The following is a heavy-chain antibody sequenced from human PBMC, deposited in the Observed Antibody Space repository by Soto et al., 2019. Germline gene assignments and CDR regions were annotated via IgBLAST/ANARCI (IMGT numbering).Heavy chain of an antibody. Sequence: SETLSLTCTVSGGSISSYYWSWIRQPPGKGLEWIGYIYYSGSTNYNPSLKSRVTISVDTSKNQFSLKLSSVTAADTAVYYCARVSRRRVRYNWFDPWGQGTLVTVSS. CDR2: IYYSGST. CDR3: ARVSRRRVRYNWFDP. D-gene: IGHD3-10*01. V-gene: IGHV4-59*01. J-gene: IGHJ5*02. CDR1: GGSISSYY.